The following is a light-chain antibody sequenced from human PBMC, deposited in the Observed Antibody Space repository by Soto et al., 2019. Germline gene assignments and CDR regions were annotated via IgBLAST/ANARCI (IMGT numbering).Light chain of an antibody. Sequence: DIQMTQSPSSLSASVGDRVTITCRASQGISTYLVWYQQKPGTVPKLLIFAASTLQSGVPSRFSGSGSGTDFTLTISSRQPEDVENYYCQNYSGAPWTFGQGTKVEIK. CDR2: AAS. CDR1: QGISTY. CDR3: QNYSGAPWT. J-gene: IGKJ1*01. V-gene: IGKV1-27*01.